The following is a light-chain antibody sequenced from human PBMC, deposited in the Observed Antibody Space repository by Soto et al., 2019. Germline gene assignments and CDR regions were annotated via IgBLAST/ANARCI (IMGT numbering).Light chain of an antibody. CDR1: SGHSSYI. J-gene: IGLJ3*02. CDR2: LEGSGSY. Sequence: QLVLTQSSSASASLVSSVKLTSTLSSGHSSYIIAWHQQQPGKAPRYLMKLEGSGSYNKGSGVPDRFSGSSSGADRYLTISTLQSEDEADYYCETWDSNTWVFGGGTKLTV. CDR3: ETWDSNTWV. V-gene: IGLV4-60*03.